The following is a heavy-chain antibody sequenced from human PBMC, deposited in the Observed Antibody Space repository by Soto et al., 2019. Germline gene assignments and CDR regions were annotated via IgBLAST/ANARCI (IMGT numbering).Heavy chain of an antibody. D-gene: IGHD3-9*01. CDR2: ISGDGATT. J-gene: IGHJ4*02. CDR1: GFTFSRCA. V-gene: IGHV3-23*01. Sequence: EVHLLESGGGLVQPGGSLRLSCAASGFTFSRCAMSWVRQAPGKGLEWVSGISGDGATTYYAGSVKGRFTISRDNSKNTLYLQMNSLRAEDTAVYLCVKLSGDWILYALEYWGQGTLVTVSS. CDR3: VKLSGDWILYALEY.